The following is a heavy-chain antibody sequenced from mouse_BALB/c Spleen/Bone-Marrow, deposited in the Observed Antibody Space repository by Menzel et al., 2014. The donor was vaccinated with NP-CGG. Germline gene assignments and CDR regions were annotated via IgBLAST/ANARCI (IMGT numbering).Heavy chain of an antibody. J-gene: IGHJ2*01. CDR2: IDPANGNT. CDR1: GFNIKDTY. V-gene: IGHV14-3*02. CDR3: ARGGNYFYY. Sequence: EVMLVESGAELVKPGASVKLSCTASGFNIKDTYMHWVKPRPEQGLEWIGRIDPANGNTKYDPKFQGKATITADTSSNTAYLQLSSLTSEDTAVYYCARGGNYFYYWGQGTTLTVSS.